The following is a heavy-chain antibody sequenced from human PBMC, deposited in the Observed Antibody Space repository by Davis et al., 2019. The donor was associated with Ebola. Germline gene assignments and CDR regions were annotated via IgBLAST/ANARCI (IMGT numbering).Heavy chain of an antibody. D-gene: IGHD1-7*01. J-gene: IGHJ6*02. CDR1: GYTFTSYA. V-gene: IGHV1-3*01. Sequence: ASVKVSCKASGYTFTSYAMHWVRQAPGQRLEWMGWINAGNGNTKYSQKFQGRVTITRDTSASTAYMELSSLRSEDTAVYYCARDLLELLYYYGMDVWGQGTTVTVSS. CDR3: ARDLLELLYYYGMDV. CDR2: INAGNGNT.